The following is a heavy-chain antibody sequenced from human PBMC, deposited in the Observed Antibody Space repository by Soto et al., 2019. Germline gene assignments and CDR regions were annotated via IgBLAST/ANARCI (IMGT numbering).Heavy chain of an antibody. CDR3: GRHQVGASSFDY. V-gene: IGHV1-69*02. D-gene: IGHD6-13*01. Sequence: SVKVSCKASGGTFSNSPISWVRQIPGQGPEWMGRIIPSPARTIYSRKFRGRVTLTADKSTQTGYMTLSSLTTEDSGVYYCGRHQVGASSFDYWGQGTRVTVSS. CDR2: IIPSPART. J-gene: IGHJ4*02. CDR1: GGTFSNSP.